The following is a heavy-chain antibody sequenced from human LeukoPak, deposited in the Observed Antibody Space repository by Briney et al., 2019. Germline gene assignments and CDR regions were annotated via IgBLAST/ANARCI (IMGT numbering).Heavy chain of an antibody. CDR3: AAVGTYYYDSSGRYYFDY. Sequence: GASVKVSCKASGFTFTSSAMQWVRQARGQRLEWIGWIGVGSGNTNYAQKFQERVTITRDMSTSTAYMELSSLRSEDTAVYYCAAVGTYYYDSSGRYYFDYWGQGTLVTVSS. D-gene: IGHD3-22*01. J-gene: IGHJ4*02. CDR1: GFTFTSSA. V-gene: IGHV1-58*02. CDR2: IGVGSGNT.